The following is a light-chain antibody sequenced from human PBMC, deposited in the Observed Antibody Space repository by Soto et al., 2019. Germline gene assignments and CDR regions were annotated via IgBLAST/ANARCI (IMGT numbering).Light chain of an antibody. Sequence: EMVMTQSPGTLSVSPGERATLSYRASQTVGRDYLAWYEHKPGQAPRLLIYGISNRATGIPDRFSGSGSGTEFTLTISSVQHEDVAIYYCQQYNNWPITFGQGTRLELK. CDR3: QQYNNWPIT. V-gene: IGKV3D-15*01. CDR2: GIS. J-gene: IGKJ5*01. CDR1: QTVGRDY.